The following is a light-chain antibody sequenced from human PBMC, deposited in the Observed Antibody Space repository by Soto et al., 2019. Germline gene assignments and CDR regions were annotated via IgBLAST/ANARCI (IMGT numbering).Light chain of an antibody. CDR1: QSVSSN. J-gene: IGKJ5*01. Sequence: EVLITQSPDTLYVSPGERATLSCRASQSVSSNLAWYQQKPGQAPRLRIYEASNRATGIPARFSGSGSRTDFTLAISSLEPEDSAVYYCQQRHMWPITFGQGTRLEIK. V-gene: IGKV3-11*01. CDR3: QQRHMWPIT. CDR2: EAS.